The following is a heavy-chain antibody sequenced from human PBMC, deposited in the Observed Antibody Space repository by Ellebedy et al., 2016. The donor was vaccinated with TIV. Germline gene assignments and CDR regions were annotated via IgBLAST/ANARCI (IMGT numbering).Heavy chain of an antibody. Sequence: GGSLRLSCSVSGLTFRSYVFHWLRQAPGKGPEWVSGIYTDDTTYYADSVKGRFTISRDNAKNTLYLHIDSLRTEDTAVYYCARNVLIFTFDKWYSDLWGRGTLVTVSS. CDR2: IYTDDTT. CDR1: GLTFRSYV. J-gene: IGHJ2*01. D-gene: IGHD3/OR15-3a*01. CDR3: ARNVLIFTFDKWYSDL. V-gene: IGHV3-66*01.